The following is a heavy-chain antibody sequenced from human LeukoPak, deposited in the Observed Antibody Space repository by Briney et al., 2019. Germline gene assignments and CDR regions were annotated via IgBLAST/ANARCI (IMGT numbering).Heavy chain of an antibody. CDR1: GYTFINYD. Sequence: ASVKVSCKASGYTFINYDMNWVRQAPRQGLEWMGMITPSGGISYAQKFQGRVTMTRDMSTNTVYMELSSLRSEDTAVYYCARVDSTSPHELDYWGQGTLVTVSS. CDR2: ITPSGGI. D-gene: IGHD6-6*01. V-gene: IGHV1-46*01. CDR3: ARVDSTSPHELDY. J-gene: IGHJ4*02.